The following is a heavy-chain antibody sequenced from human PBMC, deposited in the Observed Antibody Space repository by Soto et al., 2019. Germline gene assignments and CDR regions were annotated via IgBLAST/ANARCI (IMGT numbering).Heavy chain of an antibody. V-gene: IGHV4-4*02. CDR1: GGSFTSNNW. D-gene: IGHD1-7*01. Sequence: SETLSLTCAVSGGSFTSNNWWTWVRQPPGQGLEWIGEIYRTGSTNYNPSLKSRVTISLDKPENQFSLKVTSLTAADTAVYYCASRDPGTSVDHWGQGTLVTVSS. J-gene: IGHJ5*02. CDR2: IYRTGST. CDR3: ASRDPGTSVDH.